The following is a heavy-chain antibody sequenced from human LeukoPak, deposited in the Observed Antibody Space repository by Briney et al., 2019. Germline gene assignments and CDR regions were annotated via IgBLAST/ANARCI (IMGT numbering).Heavy chain of an antibody. Sequence: GGSLRLSCATSGFPFETNAMSWVRQAPGKGLEWVATIGNTETFYADSVTVRFTISRDNSENTVNLQMNRLRVEDTAIYYCAKDWIQFNRVFDCFDSWGQGTLVTVSS. CDR1: GFPFETNA. V-gene: IGHV3-23*01. CDR2: IGNTET. D-gene: IGHD5-18*01. CDR3: AKDWIQFNRVFDCFDS. J-gene: IGHJ4*02.